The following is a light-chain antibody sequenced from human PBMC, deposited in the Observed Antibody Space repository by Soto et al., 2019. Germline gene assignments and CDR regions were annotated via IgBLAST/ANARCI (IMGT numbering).Light chain of an antibody. Sequence: QLVLTQPPSVSGAPGQRVTISCAGSASNIGAGYDVHWYQQLPGTAPKLLIYHNNNRPSGVPDRFSGSKSGTSASLSITGLQAEDESDYYCQSYDSSLTAWVFGGGTQLTVL. J-gene: IGLJ3*02. CDR1: ASNIGAGYD. CDR3: QSYDSSLTAWV. CDR2: HNN. V-gene: IGLV1-40*01.